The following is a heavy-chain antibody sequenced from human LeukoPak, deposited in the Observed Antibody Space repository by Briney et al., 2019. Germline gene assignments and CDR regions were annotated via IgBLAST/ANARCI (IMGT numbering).Heavy chain of an antibody. CDR3: AREGYSSGNFDY. J-gene: IGHJ4*02. D-gene: IGHD6-19*01. Sequence: ASVTVSRNSSGYTFTVYYMHWVRQAPGQGLEWVGWINPNSGGTNYAQKFQGRVTMTRDTSISTAYMELSRLRSDDTAVYYCAREGYSSGNFDYWGQGTLVTVSS. CDR2: INPNSGGT. V-gene: IGHV1-2*02. CDR1: GYTFTVYY.